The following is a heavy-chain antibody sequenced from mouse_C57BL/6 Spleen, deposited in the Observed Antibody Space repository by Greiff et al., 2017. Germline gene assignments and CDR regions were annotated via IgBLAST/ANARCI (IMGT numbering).Heavy chain of an antibody. J-gene: IGHJ2*01. CDR1: GYTFTSYW. D-gene: IGHD2-1*01. V-gene: IGHV1-61*01. Sequence: QVQLQQPGAELVRPGSSVKLSCKASGYTFTSYWMDWVKQRPGQGLEWIGNIYPSDSETHYNQKFKDKATVTVDKSSSTAYMQLSSLASEDSAVYYCARPPPFYGNCEGDYWGQGTTLTVSS. CDR3: ARPPPFYGNCEGDY. CDR2: IYPSDSET.